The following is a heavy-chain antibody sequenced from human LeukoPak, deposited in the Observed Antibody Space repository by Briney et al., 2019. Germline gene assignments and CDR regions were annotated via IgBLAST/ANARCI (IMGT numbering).Heavy chain of an antibody. V-gene: IGHV3-74*01. Sequence: GGSLRLSCAASGFTFSSYWMHWVRQAPGKGLVWVSRINSDGTSISYADSVRGRFTISRDNAKNTLYLQMNSLRAEDTAVYYCARLTNVNPFDNWGQGTLVTVSS. CDR2: INSDGTSI. D-gene: IGHD1-14*01. CDR1: GFTFSSYW. CDR3: ARLTNVNPFDN. J-gene: IGHJ4*02.